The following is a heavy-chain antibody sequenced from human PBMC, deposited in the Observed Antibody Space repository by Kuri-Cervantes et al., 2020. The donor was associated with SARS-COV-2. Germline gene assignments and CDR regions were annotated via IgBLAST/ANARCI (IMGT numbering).Heavy chain of an antibody. V-gene: IGHV3-30*04. CDR1: GFTVSSHV. CDR3: ARDPHGMDV. J-gene: IGHJ6*02. Sequence: GGSLRLSCAASGFTVSSHVMHWVRQAPGKGLEWVTVISNDGRTEHYADSVKGRFTISRDKAKNTLYLQMNRLRPEDTAVYYCARDPHGMDVWGQGTMVTVSS. CDR2: ISNDGRTE.